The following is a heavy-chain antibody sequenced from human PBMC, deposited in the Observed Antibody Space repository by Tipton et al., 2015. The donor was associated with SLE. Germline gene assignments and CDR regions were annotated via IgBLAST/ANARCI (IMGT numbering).Heavy chain of an antibody. CDR1: RGSFNGYY. V-gene: IGHV4-34*12. J-gene: IGHJ3*01. D-gene: IGHD3-3*01. CDR3: VRRGDHDTFYV. CDR2: IMPNGST. Sequence: TLSLTCTVHRGSFNGYYWGWIRQPPGRGLEWIGEIMPNGSTNFNPSLKSRVTISEDTSKKQFSLNLSSVSVAATAVYYCVRRGDHDTFYVWGQGTEFSFSS.